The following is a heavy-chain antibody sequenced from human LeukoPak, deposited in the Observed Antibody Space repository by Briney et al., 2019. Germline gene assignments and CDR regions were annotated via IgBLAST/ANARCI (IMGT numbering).Heavy chain of an antibody. CDR1: GFTFSSYA. CDR3: ARDSLYCSSTSCPTYYYYGMDV. CDR2: ISYDGSNK. J-gene: IGHJ6*02. D-gene: IGHD2-2*01. Sequence: PGGSLRLSCAASGFTFSSYAMHWVRQAPDKGLEWVAVISYDGSNKYYADSVKGRFTISRDNSKNTLYLQMNSLRAEDTAVYYCARDSLYCSSTSCPTYYYYGMDVWGQGTTVTVSS. V-gene: IGHV3-30-3*01.